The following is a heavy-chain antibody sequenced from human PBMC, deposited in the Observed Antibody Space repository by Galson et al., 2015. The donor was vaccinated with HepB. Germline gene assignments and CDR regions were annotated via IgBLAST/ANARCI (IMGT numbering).Heavy chain of an antibody. CDR1: GFSLTTGGVG. Sequence: PALVKPTQTLTLTCTFSGFSLTTGGVGVGWIRQPPGKALEWLALIYWDDDKRYSPSLKSRLTITKDTSKNQVVLIMTNMDPVDTATYYWSQGYCSGGNCYSFSRFGPWGQGTLVTVSS. D-gene: IGHD2-15*01. CDR2: IYWDDDK. CDR3: SQGYCSGGNCYSFSRFGP. J-gene: IGHJ5*02. V-gene: IGHV2-5*02.